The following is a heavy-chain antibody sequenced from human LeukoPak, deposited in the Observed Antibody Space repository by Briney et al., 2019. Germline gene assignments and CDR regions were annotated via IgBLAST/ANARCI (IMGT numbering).Heavy chain of an antibody. V-gene: IGHV4-34*01. Sequence: GSLRLSCAASGFTFSSYAMHWVRQPPGKGLEWVGEIHYTGATNYKPSLKSRVTISGDPSKNQVSLRVYSVTAADTAVYHCARGVLGPYYFDLWGRGTLVTVSS. D-gene: IGHD7-27*01. J-gene: IGHJ2*01. CDR3: ARGVLGPYYFDL. CDR1: GFTFSSYA. CDR2: IHYTGAT.